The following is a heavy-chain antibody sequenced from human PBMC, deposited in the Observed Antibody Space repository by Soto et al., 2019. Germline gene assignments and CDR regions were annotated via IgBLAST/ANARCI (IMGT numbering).Heavy chain of an antibody. J-gene: IGHJ4*02. CDR3: ARHKYYHDSSGYYS. D-gene: IGHD3-22*01. CDR1: GGSIGSSSYC. V-gene: IGHV4-39*01. CDR2: IYSGST. Sequence: SETLSLTCNVSGGSIGSSSYCWGWIRQPPGKGLEWIGSIYSGSTYYNPSLKSRVNIFADTSKNQFSLQLSSVTAADTAVYYCARHKYYHDSSGYYSWGQGTLVTVSS.